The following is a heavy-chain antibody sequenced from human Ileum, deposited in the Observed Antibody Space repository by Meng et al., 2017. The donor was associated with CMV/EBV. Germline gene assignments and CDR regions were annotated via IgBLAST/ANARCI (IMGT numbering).Heavy chain of an antibody. V-gene: IGHV3-23*01. CDR1: GFTFSNYA. D-gene: IGHD2-2*02. Sequence: GGSLRLSCAASGFTFSNYAMSWVRQAPGKGLEWVSAISGSGGSTYYADSVKGRFTISRDNSKNTLYLQMNSLRAEDTAVYYCAKRSCSSTSCYIAYWGQGTLVTVSS. CDR2: ISGSGGST. J-gene: IGHJ4*02. CDR3: AKRSCSSTSCYIAY.